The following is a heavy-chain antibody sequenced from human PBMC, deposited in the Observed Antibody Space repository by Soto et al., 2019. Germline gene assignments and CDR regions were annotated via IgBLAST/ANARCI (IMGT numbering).Heavy chain of an antibody. CDR1: GVTFSSET. CDR3: ATDLAVNPASPCES. J-gene: IGHJ1*01. V-gene: IGHV1-69*01. Sequence: QVQLVQSGAEVKKPGSSVKVSCKASGVTFSSETISWVRQAPGQGLEWVGGIIPLFGTANYAQKFLGRVMSPADDSTTTLYIERSSLRSDDKAVYYCATDLAVNPASPCESWGQGTLVTVSS. CDR2: IIPLFGTA. D-gene: IGHD6-19*01.